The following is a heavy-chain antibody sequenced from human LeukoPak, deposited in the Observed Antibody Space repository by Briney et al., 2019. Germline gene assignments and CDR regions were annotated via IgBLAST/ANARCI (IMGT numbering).Heavy chain of an antibody. J-gene: IGHJ4*02. CDR2: VNYSGGT. D-gene: IGHD6-19*01. CDR3: ARGAGWYNY. V-gene: IGHV4-59*02. CDR1: GDSVTTYY. Sequence: SETLSLTCSVSGDSVTTYYWSWIRQPPGQGLEWIGFVNYSGGTTYSPSLRSRVAISIGTSNNQFSLKLASVTAADTAVYYCARGAGWYNYWGQGTLVTVSS.